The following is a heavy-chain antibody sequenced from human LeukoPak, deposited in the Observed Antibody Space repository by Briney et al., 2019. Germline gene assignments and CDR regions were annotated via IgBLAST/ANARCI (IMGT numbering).Heavy chain of an antibody. Sequence: GESLKISCEGSGYSFTNYWIAWVRQMPGKGLEWMGIIYPGDSDTSYSPSFQGQVTISADKSINTAYLQWSSLKASDTAMYYCARHAGSGRKDGYNRWGQGTLVTVSS. J-gene: IGHJ4*02. CDR2: IYPGDSDT. CDR1: GYSFTNYW. D-gene: IGHD5-24*01. V-gene: IGHV5-51*01. CDR3: ARHAGSGRKDGYNR.